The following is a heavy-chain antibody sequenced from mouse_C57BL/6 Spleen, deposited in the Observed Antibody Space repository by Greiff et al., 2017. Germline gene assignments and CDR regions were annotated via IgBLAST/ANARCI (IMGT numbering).Heavy chain of an antibody. CDR2: ISSGGDYI. CDR3: TRGFITTVVPYFDY. D-gene: IGHD1-1*01. Sequence: EVQLVESGEGLVKPGGSLKLSCAASGFTFSSYAMSWVRQTPEKRLEWVAYISSGGDYIYYADTVKGRFTISRDNARNTLYLQMSSLKSEDTAMYYCTRGFITTVVPYFDYWGQGTTLTVSS. J-gene: IGHJ2*01. V-gene: IGHV5-9-1*02. CDR1: GFTFSSYA.